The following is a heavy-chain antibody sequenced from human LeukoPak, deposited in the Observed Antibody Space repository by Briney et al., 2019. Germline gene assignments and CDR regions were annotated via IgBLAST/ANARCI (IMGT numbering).Heavy chain of an antibody. J-gene: IGHJ4*02. V-gene: IGHV3-66*01. D-gene: IGHD3-10*01. Sequence: GGSLRLSCAASGFTVSSNYMSWVRQASGKGLEWVSVIYSGGSTYYADSVKGRFTISRDNSKNTLYLQMNSLRAEDTAVYYCARINPLWFGELLQDYWGQGTLVTVSS. CDR3: ARINPLWFGELLQDY. CDR2: IYSGGST. CDR1: GFTVSSNY.